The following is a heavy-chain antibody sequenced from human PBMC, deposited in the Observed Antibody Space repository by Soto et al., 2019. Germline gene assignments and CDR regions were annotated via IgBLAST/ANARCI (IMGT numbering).Heavy chain of an antibody. CDR1: GFTFSSYS. CDR3: ARDRLTGNDYGGNSGPSDY. Sequence: RRLSCAASGFTFSSYSMNLVRQAPVKGLEWVSSISSSSYIYYADSVKGRFTISRDNAKNSLYLQMNSLRAEDTAVYYCARDRLTGNDYGGNSGPSDYWGQGTLVTVSS. D-gene: IGHD4-17*01. CDR2: ISSSSYI. V-gene: IGHV3-21*01. J-gene: IGHJ4*02.